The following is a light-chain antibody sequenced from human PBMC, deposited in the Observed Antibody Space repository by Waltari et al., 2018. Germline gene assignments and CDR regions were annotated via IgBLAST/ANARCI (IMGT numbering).Light chain of an antibody. V-gene: IGKV2-28*01. J-gene: IGKJ1*01. Sequence: DIVMTQSPLSLPVTPGEPASISCRSSQSLLHSNGYNYLDWYLQKPGQSPQLLIYLGSNRASGVPDRFSGSGSGTDCTLKISRVEAEDVGVYYCKQALQTPGTFGQGTKVEIK. CDR2: LGS. CDR3: KQALQTPGT. CDR1: QSLLHSNGYNY.